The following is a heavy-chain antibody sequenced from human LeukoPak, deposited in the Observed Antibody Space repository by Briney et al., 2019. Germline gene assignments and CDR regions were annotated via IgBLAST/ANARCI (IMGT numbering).Heavy chain of an antibody. J-gene: IGHJ3*02. V-gene: IGHV3-7*01. D-gene: IGHD3-22*01. CDR3: ASYDSSLTNAFDI. CDR2: IRQDGSEK. CDR1: GFTFSSYW. Sequence: PGGSLRLSCAASGFTFSSYWMSWFRQAPGKGLEWVANIRQDGSEKYYVDSVKGRFTISRDNAKNSLYLQMNSLRAEDTAVYYCASYDSSLTNAFDIWGQGTMVTVSS.